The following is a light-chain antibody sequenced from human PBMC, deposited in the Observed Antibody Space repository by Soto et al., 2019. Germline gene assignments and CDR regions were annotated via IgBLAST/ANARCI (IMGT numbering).Light chain of an antibody. CDR3: GTWDSSLSAGGYV. CDR1: SSNIGNNY. V-gene: IGLV1-51*02. J-gene: IGLJ1*01. Sequence: QSVLTQPPSVSAAPGQKVTISCSGSSSNIGNNYVSWYQQLPGTAPKLLIYENNKRPSGIPDRFSGSKSGTSATLGITGLQTGDEADYYCGTWDSSLSAGGYVFGTGTKLIVL. CDR2: ENN.